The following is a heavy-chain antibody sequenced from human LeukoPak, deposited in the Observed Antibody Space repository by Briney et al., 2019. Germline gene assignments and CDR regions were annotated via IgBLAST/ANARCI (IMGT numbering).Heavy chain of an antibody. CDR2: IRGSGADT. Sequence: PGGSLRLSCAASGFIFSNYAMTWVRQAPGKGLEWVPSIRGSGADTYYADSVKGRFTISRDNSKNTLSLHMNTLRAEDTAVYYCAKHFTFYGDSRGYYFDYWGQGALVTVSS. CDR1: GFIFSNYA. J-gene: IGHJ4*02. V-gene: IGHV3-23*01. D-gene: IGHD4-17*01. CDR3: AKHFTFYGDSRGYYFDY.